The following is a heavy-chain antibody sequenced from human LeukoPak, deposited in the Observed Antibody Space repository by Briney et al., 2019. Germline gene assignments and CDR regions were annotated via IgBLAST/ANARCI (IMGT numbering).Heavy chain of an antibody. J-gene: IGHJ4*02. D-gene: IGHD3-10*01. CDR1: GFTFTTYG. V-gene: IGHV3-33*01. CDR2: IWYDGSDK. Sequence: PGGSLRLSCAASGFTFTTYGMHWVRQAPGKGLEWVAIIWYDGSDKYYADSVRGRFTISRDNSQNTLYLQMNRLRDEDTAVYYCARDYGYYYGSGSYYIPDWGQGTLVTVSS. CDR3: ARDYGYYYGSGSYYIPD.